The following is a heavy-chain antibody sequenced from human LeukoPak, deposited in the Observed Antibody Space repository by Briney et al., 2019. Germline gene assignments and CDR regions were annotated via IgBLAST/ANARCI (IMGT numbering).Heavy chain of an antibody. CDR2: INTNTGNP. V-gene: IGHV7-4-1*02. J-gene: IGHJ4*02. CDR3: ARVDRGYCSSTSCHGGDY. Sequence: GTSVKVSCKASGYTFTSYAMNWVRQAPGQGLEWMGWINTNTGNPTYAQGFTGRFVFSLDTSVSTAYLQISSLKAEDTAVYYCARVDRGYCSSTSCHGGDYWGQGTLVTVSS. D-gene: IGHD2-2*01. CDR1: GYTFTSYA.